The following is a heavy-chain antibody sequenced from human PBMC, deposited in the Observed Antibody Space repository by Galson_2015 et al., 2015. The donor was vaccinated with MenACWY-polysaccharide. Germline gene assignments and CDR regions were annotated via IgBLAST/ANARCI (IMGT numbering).Heavy chain of an antibody. V-gene: IGHV3-11*01. J-gene: IGHJ6*02. CDR3: ARDLRIAVALDYYYGMDV. D-gene: IGHD6-19*01. Sequence: SLRLSCAASGFTFSDYYMSWIRQAPGKGLEWVSYISSSGSTIYYADSVKGRFTISRDNAKNSLYLQMNSLRAEDTAVYYCARDLRIAVALDYYYGMDVWGQGTTVTVSS. CDR1: GFTFSDYY. CDR2: ISSSGSTI.